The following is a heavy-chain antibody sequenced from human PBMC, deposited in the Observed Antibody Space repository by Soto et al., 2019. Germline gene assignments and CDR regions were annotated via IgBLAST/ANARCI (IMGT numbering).Heavy chain of an antibody. Sequence: SETLSLTCTVSGGSISGFYWSWLRQPPGKGLEWISYIYYSGSTNYNPSLKSRVTISVDTSRSQFSLKLSSVTAADTAVYYCARGYRGTFQFWGQGTLVTVSS. CDR2: IYYSGST. J-gene: IGHJ4*02. CDR1: GGSISGFY. D-gene: IGHD1-26*01. V-gene: IGHV4-59*01. CDR3: ARGYRGTFQF.